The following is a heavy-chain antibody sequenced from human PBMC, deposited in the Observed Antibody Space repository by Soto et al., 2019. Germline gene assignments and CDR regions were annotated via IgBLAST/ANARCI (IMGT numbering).Heavy chain of an antibody. V-gene: IGHV3-30-3*01. D-gene: IGHD3-3*01. CDR3: ARVISGYDFWGSGLYYYGMDD. J-gene: IGHJ6*02. Sequence: GGSLRLSCAASGFTFSSYAMHWVRQAPGKGLEWVAVISYDGSNKYYADSVKGRFTISRDNSKNTLYLQMNSLRAEDTAVYYCARVISGYDFWGSGLYYYGMDDWGHGTTVTVSS. CDR1: GFTFSSYA. CDR2: ISYDGSNK.